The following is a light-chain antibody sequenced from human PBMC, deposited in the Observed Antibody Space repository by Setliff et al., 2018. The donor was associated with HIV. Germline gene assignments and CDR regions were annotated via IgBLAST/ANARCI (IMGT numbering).Light chain of an antibody. J-gene: IGLJ2*01. CDR1: SSDVGNYNL. Sequence: QSALAQPASVSGSPGQSITIYCTGTSSDVGNYNLVSWYQQHPGKAPKVMIFEVSKRPSGVSSRFSGSKSGNTASLTISGLQAEDEADYYCCSDAGSRIFVVFGGGTKVTV. CDR2: EVS. CDR3: CSDAGSRIFVV. V-gene: IGLV2-23*02.